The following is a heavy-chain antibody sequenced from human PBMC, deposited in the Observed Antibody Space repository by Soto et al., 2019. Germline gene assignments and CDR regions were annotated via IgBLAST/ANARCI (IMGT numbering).Heavy chain of an antibody. J-gene: IGHJ5*02. Sequence: QMQLVQSGPEGKKPGSSVKVSCKASGDSFGSYAVSWVRQAPGQGLEWMGAIIPVFGTTNYTQKFQGRVTITADDSTTTAYMELSSLRSDDTAVYYCAREPFGRFDPWGQGTLVTVSS. CDR2: IIPVFGTT. CDR3: AREPFGRFDP. V-gene: IGHV1-69*01. D-gene: IGHD3-10*01. CDR1: GDSFGSYA.